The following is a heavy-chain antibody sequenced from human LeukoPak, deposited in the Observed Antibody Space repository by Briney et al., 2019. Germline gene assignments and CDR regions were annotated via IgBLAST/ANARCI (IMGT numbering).Heavy chain of an antibody. CDR2: ISSSSSYI. CDR3: ARLIVGATRIFDY. CDR1: GFTFSSYA. Sequence: GGSLRLSCAASGFTFSSYAMSWVRQAPGKGLEWVSSISSSSSYIYYADSVKGRFTISRDNAKNSLYLQMNSLRAEDTAVYYCARLIVGATRIFDYWGQGTLVTVSS. D-gene: IGHD1-26*01. J-gene: IGHJ4*02. V-gene: IGHV3-21*01.